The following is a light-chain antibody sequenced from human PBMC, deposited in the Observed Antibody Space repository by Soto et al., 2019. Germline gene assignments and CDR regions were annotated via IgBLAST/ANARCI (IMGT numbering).Light chain of an antibody. J-gene: IGKJ4*01. CDR3: QQCYSSPPT. CDR1: QTISNY. CDR2: AAS. V-gene: IGKV1-39*01. Sequence: DIQMTQSPSSLSASVGDRVTITCRTSQTISNYLNWYQQNPGKAPELMIYAASNLQSGVPSRFSGSGSGTAFTLTINSLQPEDFEAYYCQQCYSSPPTIGGGTKVEGK.